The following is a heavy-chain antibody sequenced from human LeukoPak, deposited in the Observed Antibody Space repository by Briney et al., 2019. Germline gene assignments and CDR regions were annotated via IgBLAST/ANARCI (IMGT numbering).Heavy chain of an antibody. CDR2: IYYSGST. CDR1: GGSISSYY. D-gene: IGHD1-26*01. CDR3: ARDTVGADY. J-gene: IGHJ4*02. Sequence: PSETLSLTCTVSGGSISSYYWSWIRQPPGKGLEWIGYIYYSGSTNYNPSLKSRVTISVETSKNQFSLKLSSVTAADTAVYYCARDTVGADYWGQGTLVTVSS. V-gene: IGHV4-59*01.